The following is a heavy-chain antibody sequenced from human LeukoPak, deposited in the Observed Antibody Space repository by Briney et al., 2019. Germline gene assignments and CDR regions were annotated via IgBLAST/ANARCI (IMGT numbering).Heavy chain of an antibody. J-gene: IGHJ4*02. D-gene: IGHD4-17*01. V-gene: IGHV3-7*04. CDR1: GFTFSYYW. CDR3: ARGYGDSIHFDY. CDR2: IKRDGSEK. Sequence: PGGSLRLPCAASGFTFSYYWMNWVRQAPGKGLEWVANIKRDGSEKYYVDSVKGRFTISRDNTKNSLSLQMNSLRAEDTAVYYCARGYGDSIHFDYWGQGTLVTVSS.